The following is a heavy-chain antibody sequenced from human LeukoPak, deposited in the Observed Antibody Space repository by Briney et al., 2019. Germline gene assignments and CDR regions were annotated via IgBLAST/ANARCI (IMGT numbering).Heavy chain of an antibody. CDR3: AREGGVGGNYYFDY. D-gene: IGHD4-23*01. V-gene: IGHV3-33*08. J-gene: IGHJ4*02. Sequence: GGSLRLSCAASGFSFSACDMHWVRQAPGKGLEWVAVIWYVGNNEYYADSVKGRFTISRDNSKNTLYLQMNSLRAEDTAVYYCAREGGVGGNYYFDYWGQGTLVTVSS. CDR2: IWYVGNNE. CDR1: GFSFSACD.